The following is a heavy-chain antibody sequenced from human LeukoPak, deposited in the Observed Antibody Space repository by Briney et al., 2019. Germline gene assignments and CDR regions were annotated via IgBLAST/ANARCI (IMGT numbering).Heavy chain of an antibody. Sequence: GGSLRLSCAAPGFTFSSYSMNWVRQAPGKGLGWDSSISSSSSYIYYADSVKGRFTISRDNAKNSLYLQMNSLRAEDTAVYDCASRGYCSSTSCDDENYGYWGQGTLVTVSS. CDR3: ASRGYCSSTSCDDENYGY. CDR1: GFTFSSYS. CDR2: ISSSSSYI. V-gene: IGHV3-21*01. D-gene: IGHD2-2*01. J-gene: IGHJ4*02.